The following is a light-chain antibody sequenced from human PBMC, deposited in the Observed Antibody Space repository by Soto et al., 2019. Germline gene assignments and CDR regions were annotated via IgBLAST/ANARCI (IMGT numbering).Light chain of an antibody. J-gene: IGKJ5*01. V-gene: IGKV3-15*01. Sequence: EIVMMQSPATLSVFPGERATLSCRASQSVSSNLAWYQQKPGQTPRLLIYGASTRATGIPARFSGSGSGTEFTLTISSLEPEDFAVYYCHHRGNGITFGQGTRLEIK. CDR3: HHRGNGIT. CDR1: QSVSSN. CDR2: GAS.